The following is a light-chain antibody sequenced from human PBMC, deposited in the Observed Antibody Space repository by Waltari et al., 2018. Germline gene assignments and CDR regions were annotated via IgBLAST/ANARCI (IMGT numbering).Light chain of an antibody. V-gene: IGLV3-1*01. J-gene: IGLJ2*01. CDR3: QAWDGSTSTVV. Sequence: SYEVTQPPSVSVSPGQTASITCSGDKLGEKYVSWYQQKPGQSPVVVIYEDDDRPSGIPGRFSGSNSGNTATLTISGTQAMDEADYYCQAWDGSTSTVVFGGGTKVTVL. CDR1: KLGEKY. CDR2: EDD.